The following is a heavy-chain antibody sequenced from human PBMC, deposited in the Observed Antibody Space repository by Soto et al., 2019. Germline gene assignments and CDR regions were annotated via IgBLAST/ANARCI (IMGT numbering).Heavy chain of an antibody. D-gene: IGHD6-6*01. V-gene: IGHV1-69*01. CDR2: IIPIFVTA. J-gene: IGHJ6*02. Sequence: QVQLVQSGAEVKKPGSSVKVSCKASGGTFSSYAISWVRQAPGQGLEWMGGIIPIFVTANYAQKFQVRVTITADESTRTAYMELSSLRSEDTAVYYCARAGGSSFQRCYYYYGMDVWGQGTTVTVSS. CDR1: GGTFSSYA. CDR3: ARAGGSSFQRCYYYYGMDV.